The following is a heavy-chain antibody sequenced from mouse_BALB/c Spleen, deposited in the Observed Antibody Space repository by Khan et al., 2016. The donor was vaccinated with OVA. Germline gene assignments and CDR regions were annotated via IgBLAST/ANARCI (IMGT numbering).Heavy chain of an antibody. CDR3: ARQPYYHYKMMDY. D-gene: IGHD2-4*01. V-gene: IGHV2-6-1*01. CDR1: GFSLTNYG. CDR2: IWSDGST. J-gene: IGHJ4*01. Sequence: QVQLKQSGPGLVAPSQSLSITCTISGFSLTNYGVHWVRQPPGKGLEWLVVIWSDGSTTYNSALKSRLTISKDNSKRQVFLKMNSLQTDDTGMYFCARQPYYHYKMMDYRGQGTSVTVSS.